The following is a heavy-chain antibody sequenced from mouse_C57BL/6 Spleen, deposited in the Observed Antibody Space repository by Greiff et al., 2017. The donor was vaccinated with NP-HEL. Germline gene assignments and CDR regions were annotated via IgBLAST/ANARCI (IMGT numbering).Heavy chain of an antibody. J-gene: IGHJ2*01. V-gene: IGHV5-9-1*02. D-gene: IGHD1-1*01. Sequence: EVKLMESGEGLVKPGGSLKLSCAASGFTFSSYAMSWVRQTPEKRLEWVAYISSGGDYIYYADTVKGRFTISRDNARNTLYLQMSSLKSEDTAMYYCTRDYRYYGSFDCWGQGTTLTVSS. CDR2: ISSGGDYI. CDR3: TRDYRYYGSFDC. CDR1: GFTFSSYA.